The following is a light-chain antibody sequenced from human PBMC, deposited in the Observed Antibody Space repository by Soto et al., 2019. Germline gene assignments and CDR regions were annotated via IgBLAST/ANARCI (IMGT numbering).Light chain of an antibody. V-gene: IGKV4-1*01. CDR2: WAS. Sequence: DIVMTQSPDSLAVSLGERATINCKSSQSVLYSSNNANYLAWYQQKPGQLPKLLLYWASTRASGVPDRFSGSGSGTDFSLIISSLQAEDVAVYYCQQYYATPFTFGPGTKVDI. CDR1: QSVLYSSNNANY. CDR3: QQYYATPFT. J-gene: IGKJ3*01.